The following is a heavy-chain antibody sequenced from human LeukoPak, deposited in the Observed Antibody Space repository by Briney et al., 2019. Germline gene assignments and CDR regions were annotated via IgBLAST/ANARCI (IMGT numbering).Heavy chain of an antibody. V-gene: IGHV3-30-3*01. CDR3: AKDLKRSVPIFDY. J-gene: IGHJ4*02. CDR2: ISYDGSNK. CDR1: GFTFSSYA. D-gene: IGHD4-17*01. Sequence: GGSLRLSCAASGFTFSSYAMHWVRQAPGKGLEWVAVISYDGSNKYYADSVKGRFTISRDNSKNTLYLQMNSLRAEDTAVYYCAKDLKRSVPIFDYWGQGTLVTVSS.